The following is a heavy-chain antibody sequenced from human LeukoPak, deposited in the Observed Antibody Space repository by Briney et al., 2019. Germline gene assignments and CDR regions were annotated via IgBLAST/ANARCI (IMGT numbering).Heavy chain of an antibody. V-gene: IGHV4-4*02. CDR2: IYRSGST. CDR1: GDSVSSTHW. J-gene: IGHJ4*02. CDR3: ARRQWGAVGFDY. D-gene: IGHD6-19*01. Sequence: GTLPLTCTVSGDSVSSTHWWSWVRQPPGKGLEWIGEIYRSGSTNDNPSLKSRVTVSVDQSKNQFSLKLTSVTAADTAVYYCARRQWGAVGFDYWGQGTLVTVSS.